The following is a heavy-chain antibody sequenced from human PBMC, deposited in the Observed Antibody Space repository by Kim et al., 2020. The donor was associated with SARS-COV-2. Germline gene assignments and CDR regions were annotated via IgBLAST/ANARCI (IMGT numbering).Heavy chain of an antibody. Sequence: SETLSLTCTVSGGSISSYYWSWIRQPPGKGLEWIGYIYYSGSTNYNPSLKSRVTISVDTSKNQFSLKLSSVTAADTAVYYCARGLAVAGPFDYWGQGTLVTVSS. D-gene: IGHD6-19*01. J-gene: IGHJ4*02. CDR2: IYYSGST. CDR1: GGSISSYY. CDR3: ARGLAVAGPFDY. V-gene: IGHV4-59*01.